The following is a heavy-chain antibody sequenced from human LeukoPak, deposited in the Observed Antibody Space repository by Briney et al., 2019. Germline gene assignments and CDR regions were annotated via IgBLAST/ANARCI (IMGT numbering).Heavy chain of an antibody. CDR1: GGSFSGYY. V-gene: IGHV4-34*01. CDR3: ARAHSTDTVTSLTYYYYYGMDV. D-gene: IGHD4-17*01. Sequence: SETLSLTCAVYGGSFSGYYWRWIRQPPGKGLEWIGEINHSGSTNYNPSLKSRVTISVDTSKNQFSLKLSSVTAADTAVYYCARAHSTDTVTSLTYYYYYGMDVWGQGTTVTVSS. CDR2: INHSGST. J-gene: IGHJ6*02.